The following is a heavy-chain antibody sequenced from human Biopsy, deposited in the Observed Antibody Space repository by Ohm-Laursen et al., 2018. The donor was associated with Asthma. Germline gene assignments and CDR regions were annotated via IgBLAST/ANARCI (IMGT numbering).Heavy chain of an antibody. J-gene: IGHJ4*02. CDR1: GCTFNTYF. D-gene: IGHD2-2*01. CDR3: ARKAGSCISRTCYSLDF. Sequence: SVTAACNSLGCTFNTYFIGWARQAPGQGLEWMGGINSVFATTTYPQKFQDRVTITADDSTSTVYMELSSLRSEDTAVYYCARKAGSCISRTCYSLDFWGQGTLVTVSS. CDR2: INSVFATT. V-gene: IGHV1-69*01.